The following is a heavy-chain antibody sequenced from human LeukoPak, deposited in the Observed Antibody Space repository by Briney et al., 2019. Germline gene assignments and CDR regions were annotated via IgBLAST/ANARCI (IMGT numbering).Heavy chain of an antibody. V-gene: IGHV4-34*01. J-gene: IGHJ6*02. Sequence: WIXQPPGKGXXXXGEXNHSGSTNYNPSLKSRVTISVDTSKNQFSLKLSSVTAADTAVYYCARGLRTQAYYYYYYGMDVWGQGTTVTVSS. CDR2: XNHSGST. CDR3: ARGLRTQAYYYYYYGMDV.